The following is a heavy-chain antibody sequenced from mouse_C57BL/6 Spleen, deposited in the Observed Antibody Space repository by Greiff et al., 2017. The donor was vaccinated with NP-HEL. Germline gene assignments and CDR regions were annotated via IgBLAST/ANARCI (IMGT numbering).Heavy chain of an antibody. D-gene: IGHD2-3*01. J-gene: IGHJ2*01. Sequence: ESGPGLVKPSQSLSLTCSVTGYSIPSGYYWNWIRQFPGNKLEWMGYISYDGSNNYNPSLKNRISITRDTSKNQFFLKLNSVTTEDTATYYCARVDDGYHVHYFDYWGQGTTLTVSS. CDR1: GYSIPSGYY. CDR3: ARVDDGYHVHYFDY. CDR2: ISYDGSN. V-gene: IGHV3-6*01.